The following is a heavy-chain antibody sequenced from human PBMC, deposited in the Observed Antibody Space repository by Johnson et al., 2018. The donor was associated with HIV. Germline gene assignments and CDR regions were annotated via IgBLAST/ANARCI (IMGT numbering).Heavy chain of an antibody. Sequence: QMQLVESGGGVVQPGRSLRLSCAASGFTFSSYAMHWVRQAPGKGLEWVAVISYDGSNKYYADSVKGRFTISRDNSKNTLYLQMNSLRAGDTALYYCARDGGAYCGGDCFSDAFDIWGQGTMVTVSS. D-gene: IGHD2-21*02. CDR3: ARDGGAYCGGDCFSDAFDI. CDR2: ISYDGSNK. J-gene: IGHJ3*02. CDR1: GFTFSSYA. V-gene: IGHV3-30-3*01.